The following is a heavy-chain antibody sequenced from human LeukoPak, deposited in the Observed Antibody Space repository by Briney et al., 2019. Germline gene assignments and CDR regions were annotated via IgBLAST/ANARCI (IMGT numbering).Heavy chain of an antibody. J-gene: IGHJ4*02. CDR1: GGSISSSNG. D-gene: IGHD3-22*01. Sequence: KPSETLSLTWAVSGGSISSSNGWSWVRQPPWKGLAWIGEIYHSGSTNYNPSLKSRVTISVDTSKNQFSLKLSSVTAADTAVYYCARRGGSSGYLGGFDYWGQGTLVTVSS. CDR3: ARRGGSSGYLGGFDY. V-gene: IGHV4-4*02. CDR2: IYHSGST.